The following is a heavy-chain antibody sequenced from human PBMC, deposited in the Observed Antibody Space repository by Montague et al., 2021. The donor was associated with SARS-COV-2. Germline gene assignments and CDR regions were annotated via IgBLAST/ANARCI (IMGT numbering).Heavy chain of an antibody. Sequence: PALVKHTQTLTLTCTFSGFSLTTGGMCVTWIRQPPGKALEWLAVVDWDDDKYYTSSLETRLAISKDTSRNQVVLTMTNMDPMDTGTYYCARIHGGTSGSFDYWGQGILVTVSS. D-gene: IGHD3-10*01. J-gene: IGHJ4*02. V-gene: IGHV2-70*01. CDR1: GFSLTTGGMC. CDR3: ARIHGGTSGSFDY. CDR2: VDWDDDK.